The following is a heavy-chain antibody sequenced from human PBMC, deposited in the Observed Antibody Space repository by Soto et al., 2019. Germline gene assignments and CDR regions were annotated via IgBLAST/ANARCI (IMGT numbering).Heavy chain of an antibody. V-gene: IGHV4-59*08. CDR2: IYYSGST. CDR3: ARQGHYYYYGMDV. CDR1: GGSISSYY. J-gene: IGHJ6*02. Sequence: QVQLQESGPGLVKPSETLSLTCTVSGGSISSYYWSWIRQPPGKGLEWIGYIYYSGSTNYNPSLKSRVTISVDTSKNQFSLKLSSVTAADTAVYYCARQGHYYYYGMDVCGQGTTVTVSS.